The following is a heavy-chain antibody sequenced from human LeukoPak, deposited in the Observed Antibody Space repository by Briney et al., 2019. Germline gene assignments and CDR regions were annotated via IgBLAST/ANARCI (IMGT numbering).Heavy chain of an antibody. CDR2: IYYSGST. J-gene: IGHJ5*02. CDR1: GGSISSGGYY. V-gene: IGHV4-31*03. D-gene: IGHD2-2*01. Sequence: TSETPSLTCTVSGGSISSGGYYWSWIRQHPGKGLEWIGYIYYSGSTYYNPSLKSRVTISVDTSKNQFSLKLSSGTAADTAVYYCARALPAAMYNWFDPWGQGTLVTVSS. CDR3: ARALPAAMYNWFDP.